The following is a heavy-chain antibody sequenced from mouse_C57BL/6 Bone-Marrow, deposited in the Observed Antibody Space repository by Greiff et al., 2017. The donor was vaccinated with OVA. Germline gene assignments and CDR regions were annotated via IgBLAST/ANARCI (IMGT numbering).Heavy chain of an antibody. CDR3: ARQNYYGSSFPWYFDV. J-gene: IGHJ1*03. CDR1: GFTFSDYY. CDR2: ISNGGGST. Sequence: DVKLVESGGGLVQPGGSLKLSCAASGFTFSDYYMYWVRQTPEKRLEWVAYISNGGGSTYYPDTVKGRFTISRDNAKNTLYLQMSRLKSEDTAMYYCARQNYYGSSFPWYFDVWGTGTTVTVSS. V-gene: IGHV5-12*01. D-gene: IGHD1-1*01.